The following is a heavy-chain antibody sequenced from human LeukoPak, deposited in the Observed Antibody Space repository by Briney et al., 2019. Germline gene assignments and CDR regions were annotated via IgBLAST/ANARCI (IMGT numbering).Heavy chain of an antibody. D-gene: IGHD1-26*01. CDR3: ARVAVGATFFDY. V-gene: IGHV4-59*01. CDR1: GGSISSYY. CDR2: IYYSGST. J-gene: IGHJ4*02. Sequence: SETLSLTCTVSGGSISSYYWSWIRQPPGKGLECIGYIYYSGSTNYNPSLKSRVTISVDTSKNQFSLKLSSVTAADTAVYYCARVAVGATFFDYWGQGTLVTVSS.